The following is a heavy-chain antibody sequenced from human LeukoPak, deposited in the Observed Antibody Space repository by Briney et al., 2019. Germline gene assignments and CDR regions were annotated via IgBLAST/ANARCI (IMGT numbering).Heavy chain of an antibody. Sequence: ASVKVSCTASGYTFTSYDINWVRQATGHGLEWMGWMNPNSGNTVYAQKFQGRVTITRNTHISTAPIELSSLRSEDTAVYYCARRHNWNPEFWFDPWGQGTLVTVSS. J-gene: IGHJ5*02. CDR3: ARRHNWNPEFWFDP. D-gene: IGHD1-20*01. V-gene: IGHV1-8*03. CDR1: GYTFTSYD. CDR2: MNPNSGNT.